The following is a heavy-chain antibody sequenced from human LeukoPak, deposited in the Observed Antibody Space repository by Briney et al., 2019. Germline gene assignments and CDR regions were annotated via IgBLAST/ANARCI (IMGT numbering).Heavy chain of an antibody. Sequence: GGSLRLSCAASGFTFSNYGMHWVRQAPGKGLEWVAFIRYGGSNKYYADSVKGRFTISRDNSKNTLYLQMNSLRAEDTAVYYCAKAPGYCSSTSCFDYYYMDVWGKGTTVTVSS. J-gene: IGHJ6*03. V-gene: IGHV3-30*02. CDR3: AKAPGYCSSTSCFDYYYMDV. CDR2: IRYGGSNK. D-gene: IGHD2-2*01. CDR1: GFTFSNYG.